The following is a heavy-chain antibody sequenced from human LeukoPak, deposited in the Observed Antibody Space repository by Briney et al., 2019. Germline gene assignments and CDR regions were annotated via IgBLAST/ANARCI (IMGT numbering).Heavy chain of an antibody. CDR3: ARDYGGSSPFDY. Sequence: GGSLRLSCAASGFTFSRYYMTWVRQAPGKGLEWVSYISSSGSTIYYADSVKGRFTISRDNAKNSLYLQMNSLRAEDTAVYYCARDYGGSSPFDYWGQGTLVTVSS. J-gene: IGHJ4*02. V-gene: IGHV3-48*03. CDR1: GFTFSRYY. CDR2: ISSSGSTI. D-gene: IGHD4-23*01.